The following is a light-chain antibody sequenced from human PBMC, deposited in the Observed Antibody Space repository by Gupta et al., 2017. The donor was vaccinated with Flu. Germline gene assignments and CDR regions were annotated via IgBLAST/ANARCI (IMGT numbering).Light chain of an antibody. CDR3: QSYDSSLSDLYV. Sequence: TISCTGSSSNIGAGYDVHWYQQLPGTAPNLLIYGNNNRPSGVPDRFSGSKSGTSASLAITGLQAEEEADYYCQSYDSSLSDLYVFGTGTKVTVL. V-gene: IGLV1-40*01. CDR1: SSNIGAGYD. CDR2: GNN. J-gene: IGLJ1*01.